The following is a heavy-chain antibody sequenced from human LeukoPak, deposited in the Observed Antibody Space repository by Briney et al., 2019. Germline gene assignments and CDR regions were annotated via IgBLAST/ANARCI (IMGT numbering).Heavy chain of an antibody. CDR3: ARDRYSGTYLGASDI. J-gene: IGHJ3*02. V-gene: IGHV3-7*01. CDR1: GFTFSNFW. D-gene: IGHD1-26*01. Sequence: GGSPRLSCAASGFTFSNFWMSWVRQAPGKGLEWVANIKQDGSERYFVDSVKGRFTISRDNAKNSLYLQMSSLRAEDTAVYYCARDRYSGTYLGASDIWGQGTMVTVSS. CDR2: IKQDGSER.